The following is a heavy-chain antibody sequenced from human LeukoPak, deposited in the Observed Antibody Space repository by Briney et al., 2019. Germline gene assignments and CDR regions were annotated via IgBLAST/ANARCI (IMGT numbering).Heavy chain of an antibody. CDR1: GGTFSSYT. CDR2: IIPILGIA. D-gene: IGHD4-23*01. J-gene: IGHJ5*02. CDR3: ARTMTTVEFDP. V-gene: IGHV1-69*02. Sequence: GSSVKVSCKASGGTFSSYTISWVRQAPGQGLEWMGRIIPILGIANYAQKFRGRVTITADKSTSTAYMELSSLRSEDTAVYYCARTMTTVEFDPWGQGTLVTVSS.